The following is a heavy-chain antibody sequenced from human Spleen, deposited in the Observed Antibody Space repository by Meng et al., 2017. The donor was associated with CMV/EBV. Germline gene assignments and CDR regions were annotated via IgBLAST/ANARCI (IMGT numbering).Heavy chain of an antibody. Sequence: YMSWIRQAPGKGLEWVSYISNSGSTIYYADSVKGRFTISRDNAKSSLYLQMNSLRAEDTAVYYCARERVDCSSTSCNFYYYYYGMDVWGQGTTVTVSS. J-gene: IGHJ6*02. CDR1: Y. CDR2: ISNSGSTI. CDR3: ARERVDCSSTSCNFYYYYYGMDV. D-gene: IGHD2-2*01. V-gene: IGHV3-11*01.